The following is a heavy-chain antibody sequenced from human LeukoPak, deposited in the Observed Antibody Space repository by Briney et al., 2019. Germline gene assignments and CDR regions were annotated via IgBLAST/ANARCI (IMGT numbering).Heavy chain of an antibody. CDR3: ARARYSSSWFDP. D-gene: IGHD6-13*01. CDR2: ISAYNGNT. V-gene: IGHV1-18*01. J-gene: IGHJ5*02. Sequence: AASVKVSCKASGYTFTSYGVSRVRQAPGQGLEWMGWISAYNGNTNYAQKLQGRVTMTTDTSTSTAYMELRSLRSDDTAVYYCARARYSSSWFDPWGQGTLVTVSS. CDR1: GYTFTSYG.